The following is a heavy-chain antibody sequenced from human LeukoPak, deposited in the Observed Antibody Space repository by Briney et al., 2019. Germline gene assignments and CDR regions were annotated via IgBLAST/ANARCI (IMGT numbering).Heavy chain of an antibody. CDR1: GYNFAHN. CDR2: INPKNGGT. D-gene: IGHD6-25*01. V-gene: IGHV1-2*02. J-gene: IGHJ4*02. CDR3: VVSIQAAAIPAFDS. Sequence: EAPLKVSCKASGYNFAHNIHWVRQAPGQGHEFMGWINPKNGGTKYAQNFQGRVTMTRDTSISTVYMELSSLGSDDTAVYYCVVSIQAAAIPAFDSWGQGTLVTVSS.